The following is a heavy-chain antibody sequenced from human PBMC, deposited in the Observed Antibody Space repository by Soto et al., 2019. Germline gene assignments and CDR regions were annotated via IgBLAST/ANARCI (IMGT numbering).Heavy chain of an antibody. J-gene: IGHJ6*02. V-gene: IGHV1-69*01. Sequence: QVQLVQSGAEVKKPGSSVKVSCKASGGTFSSYAISWVRQAPGQGLEWMGGIIPIFVTANYAQKFQGRVTITADESTSTAYMELSSLRSEDTAVYYCASKDDILTYYYYGMDVWGQGTTVTVSS. CDR3: ASKDDILTYYYYGMDV. CDR2: IIPIFVTA. CDR1: GGTFSSYA. D-gene: IGHD3-9*01.